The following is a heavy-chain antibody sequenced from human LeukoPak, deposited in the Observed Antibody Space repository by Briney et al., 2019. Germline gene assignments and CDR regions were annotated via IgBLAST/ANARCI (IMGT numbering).Heavy chain of an antibody. CDR3: AKDPHYYGSGSYSS. Sequence: GGSLTLSCAASGFTFSSQAMSWVRQPPGKGLEWVSAISGSGGSTYYADSVKGRFTISRDNSKNTLYLQMNSLRAEDTAVYYCAKDPHYYGSGSYSSWGQGTLVTVSS. CDR1: GFTFSSQA. CDR2: ISGSGGST. J-gene: IGHJ5*02. D-gene: IGHD3-10*01. V-gene: IGHV3-23*01.